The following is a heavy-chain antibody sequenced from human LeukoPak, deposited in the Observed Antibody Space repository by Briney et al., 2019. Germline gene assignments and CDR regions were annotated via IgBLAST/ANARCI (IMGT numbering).Heavy chain of an antibody. V-gene: IGHV3-23*01. J-gene: IGHJ4*02. Sequence: GGSLRLSCAASGFSLSAYWMTWVRQAPGKGLEWVSTISESGDTTYYADSVKGRFTISRDNSRETTYLQMNSLRAEDTAVYYCAKREAPFDYWGQGILVTVSS. CDR3: AKREAPFDY. CDR1: GFSLSAYW. CDR2: ISESGDTT.